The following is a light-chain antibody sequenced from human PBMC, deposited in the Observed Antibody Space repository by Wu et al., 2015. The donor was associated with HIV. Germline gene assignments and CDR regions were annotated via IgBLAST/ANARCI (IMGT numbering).Light chain of an antibody. V-gene: IGKV1-9*01. CDR1: QGIDFY. CDR3: QQHKTYPRT. Sequence: DIQLTQSPSFLSASVGDRVTITCRVSQGIDFYLAWYQQKSGEAPQLLVYAASTLQSGVPSRFSGSGSGTKFTLTISSLQPEDFATYYCQQHKTYPRTFGQGTRVDIE. CDR2: AAS. J-gene: IGKJ1*01.